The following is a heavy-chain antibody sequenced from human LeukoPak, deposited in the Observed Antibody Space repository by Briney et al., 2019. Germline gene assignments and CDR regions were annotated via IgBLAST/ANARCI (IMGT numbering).Heavy chain of an antibody. CDR2: IYYSGST. V-gene: IGHV4-59*01. J-gene: IGHJ3*02. CDR1: GGSISRYY. Sequence: SETLSLTCTVSGGSISRYYWSWIRQPPGKGLEWIGYIYYSGSTNYNPSLKSRVTISVDTSKNQFSLKLSSVTAADTAVYYCARGCSSTSCSNDAFDIWGQGTMVTASS. D-gene: IGHD2-2*01. CDR3: ARGCSSTSCSNDAFDI.